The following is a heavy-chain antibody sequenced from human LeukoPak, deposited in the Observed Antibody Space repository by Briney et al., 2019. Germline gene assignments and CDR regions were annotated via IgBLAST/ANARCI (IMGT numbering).Heavy chain of an antibody. Sequence: PGRSLRLSCAASGFTFSSYGMHWVRQAPGKGLEWVAVISYDGSNKYYADSVKGRFTISRDNSKNTLYLQMNSLRAEDTAVYYCARTYKSSWYSPLGYWGQGTLVTVSS. D-gene: IGHD6-13*01. J-gene: IGHJ4*02. CDR2: ISYDGSNK. V-gene: IGHV3-30*03. CDR1: GFTFSSYG. CDR3: ARTYKSSWYSPLGY.